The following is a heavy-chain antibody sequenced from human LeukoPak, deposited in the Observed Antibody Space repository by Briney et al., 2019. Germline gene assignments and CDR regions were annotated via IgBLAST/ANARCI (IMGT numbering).Heavy chain of an antibody. CDR2: INHNGST. D-gene: IGHD2-2*01. V-gene: IGHV4-34*01. CDR1: GGSFSSYY. J-gene: IGHJ6*04. CDR3: ARGRYCSSTSCPTGLGYYYGMDV. Sequence: PSETLSLTCAASGGSFSSYYWSWIRQPPGKGLEWVGEINHNGSTNYNRSTKSRVTISVDTSKNQFSLKLSSVTAADTAVYYCARGRYCSSTSCPTGLGYYYGMDVWGKGTTVTVSS.